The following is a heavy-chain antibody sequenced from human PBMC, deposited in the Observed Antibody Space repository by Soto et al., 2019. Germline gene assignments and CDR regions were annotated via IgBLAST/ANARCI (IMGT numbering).Heavy chain of an antibody. Sequence: ASVKVSCKAPGYTFTGYDIHWVRQAPGQGLEWMGWINPNGGGTNYAKKFQGSVNITRDTSISTAYMELSRLRSEDTAVYYCARAAGLHNNDYWGQRTLVTVSS. V-gene: IGHV1-2*02. CDR3: ARAAGLHNNDY. CDR2: INPNGGGT. D-gene: IGHD5-12*01. J-gene: IGHJ4*02. CDR1: GYTFTGYD.